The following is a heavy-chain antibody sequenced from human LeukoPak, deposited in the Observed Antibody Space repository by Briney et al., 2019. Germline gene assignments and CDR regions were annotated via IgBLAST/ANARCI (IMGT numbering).Heavy chain of an antibody. Sequence: GGSLRLSCAASGLTFSSYAMSWVRQAPGKGLEWVSAISGSGGSTYYADSVKGRFTISRDNSKSTLYLQMYSLRAEDTAVYFCATQYYYDYFFDYWGQGTLVTVSS. J-gene: IGHJ4*02. CDR3: ATQYYYDYFFDY. CDR2: ISGSGGST. V-gene: IGHV3-23*01. D-gene: IGHD3-22*01. CDR1: GLTFSSYA.